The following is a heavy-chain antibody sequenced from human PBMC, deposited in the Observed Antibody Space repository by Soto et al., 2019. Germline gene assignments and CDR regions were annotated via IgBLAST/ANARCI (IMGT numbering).Heavy chain of an antibody. CDR1: GXTFSSYA. CDR2: IFASGAAT. CDR3: ALRKTGSYFDY. J-gene: IGHJ4*02. D-gene: IGHD1-26*01. Sequence: GSLRLSCAASGXTFSSYAMSWVRQATGKGLELVSGIFASGAATYYADSVKGRLTISRENSKNTLHLKMNSLRADYTAVYYCALRKTGSYFDYWGQGTLGTVSS. V-gene: IGHV3-23*01.